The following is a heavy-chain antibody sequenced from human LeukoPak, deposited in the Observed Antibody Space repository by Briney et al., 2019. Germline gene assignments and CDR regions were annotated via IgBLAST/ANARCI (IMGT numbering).Heavy chain of an antibody. V-gene: IGHV1-2*02. CDR2: INPNSGGT. CDR3: ARYPYMGFMEYYFDY. Sequence: GASVKVSCKASGYTFIGYYMHWVRQAPGQGLEWMGWINPNSGGTNYAQKFQGRVTMTRDTSISTAYMELSRLRSDDTAVYYCARYPYMGFMEYYFDYWGQGTLVTVSS. D-gene: IGHD3-16*01. J-gene: IGHJ4*02. CDR1: GYTFIGYY.